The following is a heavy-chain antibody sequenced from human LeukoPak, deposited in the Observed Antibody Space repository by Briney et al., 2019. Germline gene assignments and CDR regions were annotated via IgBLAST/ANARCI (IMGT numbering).Heavy chain of an antibody. D-gene: IGHD3-22*01. CDR3: ARGSDNTAYYYRDFDY. CDR1: GFTIGGFA. Sequence: KSGGSLRLSCAASGFTIGGFAMTWVRQAPGKGLEWVSSIGSDYKTHYSESVKGRFTISRDNAKKSLYLQMNSLRAEDTAVYYCARGSDNTAYYYRDFDYWGQGTLVTVSS. CDR2: IGSDYKT. J-gene: IGHJ4*02. V-gene: IGHV3-69-1*01.